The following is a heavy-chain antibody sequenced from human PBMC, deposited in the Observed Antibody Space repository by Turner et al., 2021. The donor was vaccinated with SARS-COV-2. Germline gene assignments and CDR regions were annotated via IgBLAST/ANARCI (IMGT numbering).Heavy chain of an antibody. CDR2: IYDDGSSP. CDR3: VRSDVNAWYGLLDY. Sequence: EVQLVESGGGLVQPEGSLRLSCAASGFTFSKFFMHWVRQAPGKGLVWVSRIYDDGSSPAYADSVKGRFTISRDNAKNTLYLQMNSLTAEDSAVYYCVRSDVNAWYGLLDYWGQGTLVTVSS. D-gene: IGHD3-16*01. CDR1: GFTFSKFF. J-gene: IGHJ4*02. V-gene: IGHV3-74*01.